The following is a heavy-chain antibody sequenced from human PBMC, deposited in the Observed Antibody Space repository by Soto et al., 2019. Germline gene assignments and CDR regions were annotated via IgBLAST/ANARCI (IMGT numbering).Heavy chain of an antibody. CDR1: AYTFSNYG. CDR3: ARSSGYDPRTEDGFVY. CDR2: ISGYSGNT. V-gene: IGHV1-18*01. Sequence: QVQLVQSGAEVKKPGASVKVSCRGSAYTFSNYGVSWVRQAPGQGLDWMGWISGYSGNTKYAQKFQDRVTLTTDISTSTAYMELRSLRSDDTAVYYCARSSGYDPRTEDGFVYWGQGTLVTVSS. J-gene: IGHJ4*02. D-gene: IGHD5-12*01.